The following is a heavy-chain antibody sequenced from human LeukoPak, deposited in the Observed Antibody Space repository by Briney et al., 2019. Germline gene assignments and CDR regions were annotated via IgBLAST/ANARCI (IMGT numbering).Heavy chain of an antibody. J-gene: IGHJ6*02. Sequence: PSETLSLTCTVSGGSISSSSYYWGWIRQPPGKGLEWIGSIYYSGSTYYNPSLKSRVTISVDTSKNQFSLKLSSVTAADTAVYYCARLYCGARPAINYYYYYGMDVWGQGTTVTVSS. CDR2: IYYSGST. CDR3: ARLYCGARPAINYYYYYGMDV. D-gene: IGHD2-21*01. CDR1: GGSISSSSYY. V-gene: IGHV4-39*07.